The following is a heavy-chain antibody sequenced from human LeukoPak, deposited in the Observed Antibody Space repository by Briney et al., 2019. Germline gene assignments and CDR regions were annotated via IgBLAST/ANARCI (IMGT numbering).Heavy chain of an antibody. CDR2: IYSGGSP. CDR3: ARNWFDP. CDR1: GFTVSSEY. J-gene: IGHJ5*02. V-gene: IGHV3-53*05. Sequence: GGSLRLSCAASGFTVSSEYMSWVSQPPRKGLEWVSVIYSGGSPYYANSVKGRVTISRDKSKNTVYLQMNSLRFEDTATYSCARNWFDPWGQGTLVTVYS.